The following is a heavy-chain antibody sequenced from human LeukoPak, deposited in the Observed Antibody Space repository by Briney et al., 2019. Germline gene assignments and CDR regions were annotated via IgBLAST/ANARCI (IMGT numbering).Heavy chain of an antibody. Sequence: PGGSLRLSCTASGFTFNTYWMGWVRKAPGKGLEWVADIKEDGSDKYSVDSVKGRFTISRDNTKNSLYLHMDSLRAEDTAVYYCARDTYRFFDLWGRGTLVTVSS. CDR1: GFTFNTYW. CDR2: IKEDGSDK. CDR3: ARDTYRFFDL. J-gene: IGHJ2*01. V-gene: IGHV3-7*01.